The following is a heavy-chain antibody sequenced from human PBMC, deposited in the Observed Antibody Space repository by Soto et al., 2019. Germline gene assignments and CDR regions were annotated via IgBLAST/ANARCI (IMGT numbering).Heavy chain of an antibody. CDR3: AHRQAGYNSGWNEGYFDY. CDR1: GFSLTTSGVG. Sequence: QITLKESGPTLVKPTQTLTLTCTFSGFSLTTSGVGVGWIRQRPGKALEWLALIYWDDDKRYSPSLRSRLTITNDTSKNQVVLTMANMDPVDTATYYCAHRQAGYNSGWNEGYFDYWGQGTLVTVSS. CDR2: IYWDDDK. V-gene: IGHV2-5*02. J-gene: IGHJ4*02. D-gene: IGHD6-19*01.